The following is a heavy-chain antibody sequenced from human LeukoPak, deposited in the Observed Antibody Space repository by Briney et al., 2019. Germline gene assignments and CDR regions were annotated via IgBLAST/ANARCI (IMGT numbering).Heavy chain of an antibody. Sequence: GGSLRLSYAASGFTVSSNFMSWVRQAPGKGLEWVSIIYSGGSTYYAGSVKGRFTISRDNSKNTLYLQMNRLGVGDTAVYYCVRALGYTGYEGHETSSDWGQGTLVTVSS. J-gene: IGHJ4*02. D-gene: IGHD2-2*02. V-gene: IGHV3-66*01. CDR2: IYSGGST. CDR3: VRALGYTGYEGHETSSD. CDR1: GFTVSSNF.